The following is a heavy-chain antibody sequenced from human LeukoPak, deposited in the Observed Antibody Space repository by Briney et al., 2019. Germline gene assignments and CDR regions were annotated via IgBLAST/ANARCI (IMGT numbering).Heavy chain of an antibody. V-gene: IGHV3-21*06. CDR2: ISDGGSEV. J-gene: IGHJ6*03. CDR3: AKGKSGSYYYYMDV. CDR1: GFSFSFYT. Sequence: GGSLRLSCAASGFSFSFYTLNWVRQAPGKGLEWVSSISDGGSEVYYADPIKGRFAISNDDAKNSLSLEMNSLRVEDTATYYCAKGKSGSYYYYMDVWGKGTTVTVS.